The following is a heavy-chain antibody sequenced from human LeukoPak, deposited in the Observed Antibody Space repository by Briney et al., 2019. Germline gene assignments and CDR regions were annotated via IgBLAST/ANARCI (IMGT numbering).Heavy chain of an antibody. D-gene: IGHD6-13*01. Sequence: GGSLRLSCAASGFTFDDYGMSWVRQAPGKGLEWVSGNNWNGGSTGYADSVKGRFTISRDNAKNALYLQMNSLRAEDTALYYCARGLAAAGTAYWGQGTLVTVSS. V-gene: IGHV3-20*04. CDR2: NNWNGGST. J-gene: IGHJ4*02. CDR3: ARGLAAAGTAY. CDR1: GFTFDDYG.